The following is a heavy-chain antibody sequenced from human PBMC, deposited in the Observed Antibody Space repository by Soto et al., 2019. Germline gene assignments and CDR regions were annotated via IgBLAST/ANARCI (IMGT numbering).Heavy chain of an antibody. CDR2: ISYDGSDK. CDR1: GFTFSRSA. J-gene: IGHJ4*02. Sequence: PGGSLRLSCAASGFTFSRSAMHWVRQAPGKGLEWVAVISYDGSDKHFADSVKGRFTISRDNSKNTLYLQMNSLRSEDTAVYYCAREIVATIDSDSWGQGSLVTVSS. CDR3: AREIVATIDSDS. V-gene: IGHV3-30-3*01. D-gene: IGHD5-12*01.